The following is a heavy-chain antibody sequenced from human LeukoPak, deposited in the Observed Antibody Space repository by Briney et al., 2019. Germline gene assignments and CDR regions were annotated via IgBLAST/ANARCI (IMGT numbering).Heavy chain of an antibody. CDR3: ARATLDN. CDR2: IYSGGST. CDR1: GFSVSTNY. Sequence: PGGSLRPSCAASGFSVSTNYISWVRQAPGKGLEWVSVIYSGGSTKYADSVKARFTISRDNSKNTVYLQMNSLRAEDTAVYYCARATLDNWGQGTLVTVSS. J-gene: IGHJ4*02. V-gene: IGHV3-53*01.